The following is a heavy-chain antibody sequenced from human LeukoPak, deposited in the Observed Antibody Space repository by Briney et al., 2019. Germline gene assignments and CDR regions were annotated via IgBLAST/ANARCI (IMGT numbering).Heavy chain of an antibody. J-gene: IGHJ4*02. V-gene: IGHV3-23*01. D-gene: IGHD6-19*01. CDR1: GFTFSNYA. CDR3: ARRSGIAVAGAFDY. CDR2: ISGSGDST. Sequence: TGRSLRLSCAASGFTFSNYAMRWVRQAPGKGLEWVSGISGSGDSTYYADSVKGRFTISRDNSKNTLYLQMNSLRAEDTAVYYCARRSGIAVAGAFDYWGQGTLVTVSS.